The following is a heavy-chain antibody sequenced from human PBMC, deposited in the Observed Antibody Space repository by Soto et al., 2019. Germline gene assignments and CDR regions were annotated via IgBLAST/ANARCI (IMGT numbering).Heavy chain of an antibody. J-gene: IGHJ6*02. Sequence: SSETLSLTCTVSGGSISSYYWSWIRQPPGKGLEWIGYIYYSGSTNYNPSLKIRVTLSVDTSKNQFSLELSSVTAADTAVYYCARSGRLHNYGMDVWGQGTTVTVSS. V-gene: IGHV4-59*01. CDR3: ARSGRLHNYGMDV. CDR2: IYYSGST. D-gene: IGHD4-4*01. CDR1: GGSISSYY.